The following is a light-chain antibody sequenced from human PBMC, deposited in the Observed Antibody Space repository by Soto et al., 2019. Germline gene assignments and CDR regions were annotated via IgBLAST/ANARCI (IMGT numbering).Light chain of an antibody. CDR2: AAS. CDR3: QQYYNSVLT. Sequence: DIQITQSPSSLSASLGDRVTITRRASQSISNFLNWVQHKPGNAPKVLISAASTLQSGVPPRFSGSESGTDFTLTISSLQPEDSASYYCQQYYNSVLTFGGGTKVDIK. CDR1: QSISNF. V-gene: IGKV1-39*01. J-gene: IGKJ4*01.